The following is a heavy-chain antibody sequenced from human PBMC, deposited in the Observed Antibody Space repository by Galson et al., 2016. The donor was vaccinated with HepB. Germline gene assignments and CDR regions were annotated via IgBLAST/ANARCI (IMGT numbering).Heavy chain of an antibody. J-gene: IGHJ4*02. D-gene: IGHD4-17*01. V-gene: IGHV4-61*01. Sequence: SETLSLTCAVSGDSVSSGSYYWSWIRQPLGKGLEWIGYVFYSGSTNSNPSLKSRVTISVDTSKSQFSLKVNSVTAADTAVYYCARFVPTILRTFDYWGQGTLVTVSS. CDR2: VFYSGST. CDR1: GDSVSSGSYY. CDR3: ARFVPTILRTFDY.